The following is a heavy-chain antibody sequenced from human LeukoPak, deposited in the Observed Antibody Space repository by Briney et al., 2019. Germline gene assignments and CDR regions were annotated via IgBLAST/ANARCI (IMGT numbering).Heavy chain of an antibody. J-gene: IGHJ5*02. D-gene: IGHD3-10*01. CDR3: ARAKVLWFGELVGWFDP. CDR2: ISSSGSTI. CDR1: GFSVTNAW. Sequence: PGGSLRLSCAASGFSVTNAWMSWIRQAPGKGLVWVSYISSSGSTIYYADSVKGRFTISRDNAKNSLYLQMNSLRAEDTAVYYCARAKVLWFGELVGWFDPWGQGTLVTASS. V-gene: IGHV3-11*04.